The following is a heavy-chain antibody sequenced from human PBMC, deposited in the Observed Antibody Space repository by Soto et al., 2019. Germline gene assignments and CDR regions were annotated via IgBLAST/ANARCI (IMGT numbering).Heavy chain of an antibody. CDR3: ASKHSSRAFDY. CDR1: GFTFSSYW. CDR2: INSDGSST. J-gene: IGHJ4*02. D-gene: IGHD6-13*01. V-gene: IGHV3-74*01. Sequence: EVQLVESGGGLVQPGESLRLSCAASGFTFSSYWMHWVRQAPGKGLVWVSRINSDGSSTTYADSVKGRFTISRDNAKNTVYLQMNSLRAEDTAVYYCASKHSSRAFDYWGQGTLVTVSS.